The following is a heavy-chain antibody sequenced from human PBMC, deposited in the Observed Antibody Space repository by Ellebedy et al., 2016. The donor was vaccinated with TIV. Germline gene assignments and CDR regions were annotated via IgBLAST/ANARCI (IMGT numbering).Heavy chain of an antibody. Sequence: GESLKISCAASGFTFSDHYMTWIRQAPGKGLEWVSYISGDRTHTNFADSVKGRFTISRDNANNLLYLQMNSLRAEDTALYYCARGHYDMDVWGRGTTVTVSS. J-gene: IGHJ6*02. CDR1: GFTFSDHY. CDR2: ISGDRTHT. CDR3: ARGHYDMDV. V-gene: IGHV3-11*05.